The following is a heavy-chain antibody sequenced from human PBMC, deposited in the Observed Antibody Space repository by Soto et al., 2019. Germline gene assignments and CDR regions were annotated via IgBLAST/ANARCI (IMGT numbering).Heavy chain of an antibody. CDR3: AREPVGPDYAMDV. Sequence: PGGSLRLSCAASGFTFSSYSMNWVRQAPGKGLEWVSSISSSSSYIYYADSVKGRLTISRDNSKNTLDLQMDGLRVEDTALYYCAREPVGPDYAMDVWGQGTTVTVSS. J-gene: IGHJ6*02. CDR1: GFTFSSYS. V-gene: IGHV3-21*01. D-gene: IGHD1-26*01. CDR2: ISSSSSYI.